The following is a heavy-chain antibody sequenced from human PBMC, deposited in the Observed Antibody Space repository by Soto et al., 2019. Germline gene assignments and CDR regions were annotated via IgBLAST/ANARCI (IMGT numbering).Heavy chain of an antibody. CDR1: GFTFSSYA. J-gene: IGHJ4*02. CDR2: ISYDGSNK. CDR3: ARSSIAARPLDY. Sequence: GGSLRLSCAASGFTFSSYAMHWVRQAPGKGLEWVAVISYDGSNKYYADSVKGRFTISRDNSKNTLYLQMNSLRAEDTAVYYCARSSIAARPLDYWGQGTLVTVSS. V-gene: IGHV3-30-3*01. D-gene: IGHD6-6*01.